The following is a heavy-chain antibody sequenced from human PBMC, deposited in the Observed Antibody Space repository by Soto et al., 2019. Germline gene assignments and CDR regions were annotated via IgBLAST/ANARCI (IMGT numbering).Heavy chain of an antibody. CDR1: GYSFTTYG. V-gene: IGHV1-18*01. J-gene: IGHJ6*02. CDR2: ISAYNGNT. Sequence: QVQLVQSGGEVKKPGASVKVSCKTSGYSFTTYGISWVRQAPGQGLEWMGWISAYNGNTNYAQKLQGRVTMTTDTSTSTAYMELRRLRSDETAVYYCAREGPAPYYYYGMDVWGQGSTVTVSS. CDR3: AREGPAPYYYYGMDV.